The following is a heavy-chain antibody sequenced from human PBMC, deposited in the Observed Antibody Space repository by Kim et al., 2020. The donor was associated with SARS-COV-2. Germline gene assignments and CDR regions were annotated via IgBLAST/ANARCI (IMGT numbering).Heavy chain of an antibody. CDR1: GFTFSDHY. J-gene: IGHJ4*02. CDR2: TRNKANSYTT. V-gene: IGHV3-72*01. Sequence: GGSLRLSCAASGFTFSDHYMDWVRQAPGKGLEWVGRTRNKANSYTTEYAASVKGRFTISRDDSKNSLYLQMNSLKTEDTAVYYCARETEPWSGYLYFDYWGQGTLVTVSS. D-gene: IGHD3-3*01. CDR3: ARETEPWSGYLYFDY.